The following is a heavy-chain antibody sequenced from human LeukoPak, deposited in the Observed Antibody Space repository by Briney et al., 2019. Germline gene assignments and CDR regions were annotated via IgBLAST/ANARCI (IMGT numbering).Heavy chain of an antibody. V-gene: IGHV3-30*18. J-gene: IGHJ3*02. Sequence: GGSLRLSCAASGFTFSSYGMHWVRQAPGKGLEWVAVISYDGSNKYYADSVKGRFTISRDNSKNTLYLQMNSLRAEDTAVYYCAKDKMATIGGAFDIWGQGTMVTVSS. CDR2: ISYDGSNK. D-gene: IGHD5-24*01. CDR1: GFTFSSYG. CDR3: AKDKMATIGGAFDI.